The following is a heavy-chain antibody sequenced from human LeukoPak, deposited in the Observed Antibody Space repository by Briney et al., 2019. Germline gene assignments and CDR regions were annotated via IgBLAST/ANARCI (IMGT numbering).Heavy chain of an antibody. CDR1: GFTFSSYG. CDR2: IYYSGST. Sequence: GSLRLSCAASGFTFSSYGMHWIRQPPGKGLEWIGSIYYSGSTYYNPSLKSRVTISVDTSKNQFSLKLSSVTAADTAVYYCARKLVPAATPFDYWGQGTLVTVSS. CDR3: ARKLVPAATPFDY. D-gene: IGHD2-2*01. J-gene: IGHJ4*02. V-gene: IGHV4-39*07.